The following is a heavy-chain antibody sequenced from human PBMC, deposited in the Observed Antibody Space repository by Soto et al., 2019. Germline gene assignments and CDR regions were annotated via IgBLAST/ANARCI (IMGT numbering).Heavy chain of an antibody. V-gene: IGHV3-48*04. CDR2: ISSSGRTI. Sequence: PVWSLRLSCTSPLFTFSTYTMHLVRQAPVRLLECVSYISSSGRTIYYADSVQGRFTISRDNAKNSLYLQMNSLRAEDTAVYYCARNSEHFDYWGQGTLVTVSS. CDR3: ARNSEHFDY. CDR1: LFTFSTYT. J-gene: IGHJ4*02. D-gene: IGHD6-13*01.